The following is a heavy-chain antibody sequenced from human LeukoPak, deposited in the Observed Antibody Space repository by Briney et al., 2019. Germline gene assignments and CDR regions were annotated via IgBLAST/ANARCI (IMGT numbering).Heavy chain of an antibody. CDR1: GCTFRNHA. J-gene: IGHJ4*02. D-gene: IGHD1-26*01. CDR3: AKGRGMVGASVRAFDY. CDR2: ISGSGETT. V-gene: IGHV3-23*01. Sequence: GGSLRLSCAASGCTFRNHAMNWVRLPPGKGLEWVSVISGSGETTYYADSVKGRFTTSRDNSQNTLYLQMSSLRGEDTALYYCAKGRGMVGASVRAFDYWGQGTLVTVSS.